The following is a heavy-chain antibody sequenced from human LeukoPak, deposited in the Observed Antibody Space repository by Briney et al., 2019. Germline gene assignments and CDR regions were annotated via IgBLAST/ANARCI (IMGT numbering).Heavy chain of an antibody. CDR2: VYYTGST. J-gene: IGHJ4*02. CDR1: GGSISSTSYY. D-gene: IGHD6-13*01. CDR3: ARPVSSSWYGGFDY. V-gene: IGHV4-39*01. Sequence: PSETLSLTCTVSGGSISSTSYYWAWIRQSPGKGLEWIGSVYYTGSTYYNPSPKSRVTISVDTSKNQFSLKVSSVTAADTAVYYCARPVSSSWYGGFDYWGQGTLVTVSS.